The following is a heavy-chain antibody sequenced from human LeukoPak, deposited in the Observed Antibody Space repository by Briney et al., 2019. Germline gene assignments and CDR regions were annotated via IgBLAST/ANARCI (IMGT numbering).Heavy chain of an antibody. Sequence: PSETLSLTCTVSGGSISSGGYYWSWIRQPPGKGLEWIGYIYHSGSTYYNPSLKSRVTISADKSKNQVSLKLTPVTAADTAVYYCARLSVIVGSTLEYYYYYMDVWGQGTTVTVSS. D-gene: IGHD1-26*01. V-gene: IGHV4-30-2*01. CDR2: IYHSGST. J-gene: IGHJ6*03. CDR3: ARLSVIVGSTLEYYYYYMDV. CDR1: GGSISSGGYY.